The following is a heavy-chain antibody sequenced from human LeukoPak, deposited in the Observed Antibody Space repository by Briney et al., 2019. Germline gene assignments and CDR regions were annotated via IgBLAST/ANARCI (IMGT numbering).Heavy chain of an antibody. Sequence: GGSLRLSCAASGFTFSSYSMNWVRQAPGKGLEWVSSISSSSSYIYYADSVKGRFTISRDNAKNSLYLQMNSLRAEDTAVYYCATVLRGYTSDKFWGQGTLVTVSS. J-gene: IGHJ4*02. CDR1: GFTFSSYS. D-gene: IGHD5-18*01. V-gene: IGHV3-21*01. CDR2: ISSSSSYI. CDR3: ATVLRGYTSDKF.